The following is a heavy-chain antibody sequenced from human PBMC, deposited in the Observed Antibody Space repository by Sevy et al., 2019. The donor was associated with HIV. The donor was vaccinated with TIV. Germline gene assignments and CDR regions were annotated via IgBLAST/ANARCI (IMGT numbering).Heavy chain of an antibody. Sequence: GGSLRLSCAASGLTFNTYSLIWVRQTPGKGLEWLSFFDTAAGVTYYADSVKGRFTISRDNAKNSLYLQMNSLRDEDTAVYYCARCPGHYSIDYWGQGTLVTVSS. J-gene: IGHJ4*02. D-gene: IGHD2-21*01. V-gene: IGHV3-48*02. CDR2: FDTAAGVT. CDR3: ARCPGHYSIDY. CDR1: GLTFNTYS.